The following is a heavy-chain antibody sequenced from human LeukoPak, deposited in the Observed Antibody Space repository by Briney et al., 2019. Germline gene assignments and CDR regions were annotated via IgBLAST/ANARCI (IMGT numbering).Heavy chain of an antibody. CDR1: GFTFRDYW. J-gene: IGHJ4*02. CDR3: ARDVSATGEAFDY. Sequence: PGGSLRLSCEASGFTFRDYWMTWVRQAPGKGLEWVANVKQDGTEKFYVDSVKGRFTISRDNGKNSLYLQMNSLRAEDTAVYYCARDVSATGEAFDYWGQGTLVTVSS. D-gene: IGHD3-10*01. CDR2: VKQDGTEK. V-gene: IGHV3-7*01.